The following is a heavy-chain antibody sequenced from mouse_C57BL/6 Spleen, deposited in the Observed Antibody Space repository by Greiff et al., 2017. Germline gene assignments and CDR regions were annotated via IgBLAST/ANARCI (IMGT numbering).Heavy chain of an antibody. V-gene: IGHV1-64*01. CDR1: GYTFTSYW. Sequence: QVHVKQPGAELVKPGASVKLSCKASGYTFTSYWMHWVKQRPGQGLEWIGMIHPNSGSTNYNEKFKSKATLTVDKSSSTAYMQLSSLTSEDSAVYYCARSGGGSYYFDYWGQGTTLTVSS. D-gene: IGHD1-1*02. J-gene: IGHJ2*01. CDR2: IHPNSGST. CDR3: ARSGGGSYYFDY.